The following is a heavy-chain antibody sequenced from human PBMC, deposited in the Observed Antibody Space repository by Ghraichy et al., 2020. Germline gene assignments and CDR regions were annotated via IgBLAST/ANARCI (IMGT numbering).Heavy chain of an antibody. V-gene: IGHV3-21*01. CDR1: GFTFSSYS. J-gene: IGHJ6*02. CDR2: ISSSSSYI. Sequence: LSLTCAASGFTFSSYSMNWVRQAPGKGLEWVSSISSSSSYIYYADSVKGRFTISRDNAKNSLYLQMNSLRAEDTAVYYCARDRVATMHYYYYGMDVWGQGTTVTVSS. D-gene: IGHD5-12*01. CDR3: ARDRVATMHYYYYGMDV.